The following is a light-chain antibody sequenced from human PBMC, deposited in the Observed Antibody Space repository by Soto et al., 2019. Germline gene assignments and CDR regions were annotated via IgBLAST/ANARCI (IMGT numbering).Light chain of an antibody. J-gene: IGLJ1*01. CDR1: SSDVGGYNY. V-gene: IGLV2-14*01. CDR3: SSYTSSSTFYV. Sequence: SVLTQPASVSGSPGQSITISCTGTSSDVGGYNYVSWYQQHPGKAPKLMIYEVSNRPSGVSNHFSGSKSGNTASLTISGLQAEDEADYYCSSYTSSSTFYVFGTGTKVTVL. CDR2: EVS.